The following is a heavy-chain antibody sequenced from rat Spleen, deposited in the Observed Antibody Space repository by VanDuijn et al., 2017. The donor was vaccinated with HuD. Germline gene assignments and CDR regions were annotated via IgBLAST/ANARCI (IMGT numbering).Heavy chain of an antibody. J-gene: IGHJ3*01. V-gene: IGHV3-1*01. Sequence: EVQLQESGPGLVKPSQSLSLTCYVTGYSISSNYWGWIRKFPGNKMEWMGYISYSGSTGYNPSLKSRISITRDTSKNQFFLQLNSVTTEDTATYYCARSEGTHYYLPFASWGQGTLVTVSS. CDR3: ARSEGTHYYLPFAS. D-gene: IGHD1-12*02. CDR2: ISYSGST. CDR1: GYSISSNY.